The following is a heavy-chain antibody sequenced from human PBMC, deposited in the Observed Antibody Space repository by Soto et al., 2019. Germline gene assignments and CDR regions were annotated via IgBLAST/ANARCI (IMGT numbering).Heavy chain of an antibody. D-gene: IGHD3-9*01. CDR3: ASERGLTGYHYYFDY. V-gene: IGHV3-30-3*01. Sequence: GGSLRLSCAASGFTCSSYSMHWVRQAPGKGLEWVAVISYDGSNKYYADSVKGRFTISRDNSKNTLYLQMNSLRAEDTAVYYCASERGLTGYHYYFDYWGQGTLVTVSS. CDR1: GFTCSSYS. CDR2: ISYDGSNK. J-gene: IGHJ4*02.